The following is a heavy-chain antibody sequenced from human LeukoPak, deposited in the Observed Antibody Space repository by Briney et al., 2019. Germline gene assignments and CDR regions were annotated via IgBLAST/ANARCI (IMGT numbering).Heavy chain of an antibody. CDR2: MNPSSGKT. CDR1: GYTFTNYG. D-gene: IGHD2-15*01. Sequence: ASVKVSCKASGYTFTNYGISWVRQAPRQGLEWMGWMNPSSGKTVYAQKFQGRVSITRNTALSTAYMELSSLRSEDTAVYYCAREVDLEANWFDPWGQGTLVTVSS. CDR3: AREVDLEANWFDP. V-gene: IGHV1-8*02. J-gene: IGHJ5*02.